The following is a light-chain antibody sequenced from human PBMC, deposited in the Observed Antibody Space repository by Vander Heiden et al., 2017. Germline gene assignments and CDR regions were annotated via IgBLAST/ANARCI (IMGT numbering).Light chain of an antibody. CDR1: SSDVGSYNL. Sequence: QSALTQPASVSGSPGQSITISCTGTSSDVGSYNLVSWYQQHPGKAPKLMIYEGSKRPAGVSNRFSGSKSGNTASLTISGLQAEDEADYYCCSDAGSSTDVFGTGTKVTVL. J-gene: IGLJ1*01. CDR3: CSDAGSSTDV. V-gene: IGLV2-23*01. CDR2: EGS.